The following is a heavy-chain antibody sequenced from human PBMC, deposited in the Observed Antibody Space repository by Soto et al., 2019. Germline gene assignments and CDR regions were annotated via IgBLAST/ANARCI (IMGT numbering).Heavy chain of an antibody. J-gene: IGHJ6*03. Sequence: QVQLVESGGGLVKPGGSLSLSCAASGFTFSDYYMSWIRQAPGKGLEWVSYISSSGSTIYYADSVKGRFTISRDNAKNSLYLQRNSLRADDRAVYYCARVGPTWGFGELLYPPSFHYYYYMDVWGKGTTVTVSS. CDR1: GFTFSDYY. CDR2: ISSSGSTI. CDR3: ARVGPTWGFGELLYPPSFHYYYYMDV. V-gene: IGHV3-11*01. D-gene: IGHD3-10*01.